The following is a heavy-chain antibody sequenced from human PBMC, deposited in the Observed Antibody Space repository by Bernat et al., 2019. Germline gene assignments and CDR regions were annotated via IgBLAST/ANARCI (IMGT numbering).Heavy chain of an antibody. CDR2: IYPGDSET. CDR1: GYSFTNYW. V-gene: IGHV5-51*01. CDR3: AGRYCSGGTCPNNWFDP. J-gene: IGHJ5*02. Sequence: EVQLVQSGAAVKKPGESLKISCKASGYSFTNYWLGWVRQMPGKGLEWMGIIYPGDSETRYSTSFQGQVTISADKSISTAYLQWSSLKASDTAMYYCAGRYCSGGTCPNNWFDPWGQGTLVTVSS. D-gene: IGHD2-15*01.